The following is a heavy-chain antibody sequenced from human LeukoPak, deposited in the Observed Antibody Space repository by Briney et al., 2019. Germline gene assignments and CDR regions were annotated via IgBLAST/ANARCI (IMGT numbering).Heavy chain of an antibody. CDR2: INHSGST. D-gene: IGHD6-13*01. CDR1: GGSSSGYY. V-gene: IGHV4-34*01. J-gene: IGHJ5*02. CDR3: ARGVSVKYSRLNWFDP. Sequence: ASETLSLTCAVYGGSSSGYYWTWIRQPPGKGLEWIGEINHSGSTNYNPSLKSRVTISVDTSKNQFSLKLSSVTAADTAVYYCARGVSVKYSRLNWFDPWGQGTLVTVSS.